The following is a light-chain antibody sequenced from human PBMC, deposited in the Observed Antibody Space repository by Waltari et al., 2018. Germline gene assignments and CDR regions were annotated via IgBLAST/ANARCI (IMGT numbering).Light chain of an antibody. Sequence: VLTQSPGTLSLSPGERVTLSCRASQSLSKKYLAWYQQKPGQAPRLLIYGASSRAAGIPDRFSGSGSGTDFTLTISRVEPEDFAMYYCQQYGSSVMYTFGQGTKLEIK. J-gene: IGKJ2*01. V-gene: IGKV3-20*01. CDR1: QSLSKKY. CDR3: QQYGSSVMYT. CDR2: GAS.